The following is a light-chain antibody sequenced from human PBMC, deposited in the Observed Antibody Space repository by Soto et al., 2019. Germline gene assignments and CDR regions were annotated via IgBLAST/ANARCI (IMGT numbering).Light chain of an antibody. V-gene: IGKV3-11*01. J-gene: IGKJ1*01. CDR1: QRVSLS. CDR3: QERTGWPPCT. Sequence: EIVLTQSPATLSLSPGGRATLSCRASQRVSLSLAWYQQKPGQAPRLLIYDASKRASGFPARVSGSGSGTDFTLTISSLEPEDFAVFYCQERTGWPPCTFGQGTKVEIE. CDR2: DAS.